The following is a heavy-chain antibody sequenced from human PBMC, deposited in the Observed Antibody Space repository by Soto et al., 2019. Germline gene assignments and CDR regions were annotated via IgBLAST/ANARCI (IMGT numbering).Heavy chain of an antibody. Sequence: QVQLVQSGAEVKKPGASVKVSCKASGYTFTSYGISWVRQAPGQGLEWMGWISAYNGNTNYAQKLQGRVTMTTDTSTRTAYMELRSLRSDDTAVYYCARENRENILTGYHYLHPHDAFDIWGQGTMVTVSS. CDR2: ISAYNGNT. J-gene: IGHJ3*02. CDR1: GYTFTSYG. D-gene: IGHD3-9*01. V-gene: IGHV1-18*01. CDR3: ARENRENILTGYHYLHPHDAFDI.